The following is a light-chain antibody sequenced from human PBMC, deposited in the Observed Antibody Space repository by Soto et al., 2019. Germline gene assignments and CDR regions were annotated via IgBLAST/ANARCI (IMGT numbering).Light chain of an antibody. CDR1: QPVEYGSKNKNY. J-gene: IGKJ5*01. CDR2: WXS. V-gene: IGKV4-1*01. CDR3: QQYYSTTIT. Sequence: DMVFTQSPTSLAVSLGERATINGXSSQPVEYGSKNKNYLALXQQKPGXTPKXXXYWXSTLESGGPDRLSGSGSGTDFTLTISSLQAEDVAVYYFQQYYSTTITFGQGTRLEIK.